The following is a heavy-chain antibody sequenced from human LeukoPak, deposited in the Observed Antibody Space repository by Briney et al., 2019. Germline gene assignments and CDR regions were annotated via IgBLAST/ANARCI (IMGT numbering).Heavy chain of an antibody. CDR3: VREGRSVTAFDD. V-gene: IGHV3-33*01. Sequence: GGSLRLSCAASGFTFSSYGMHWVRQAPGKGLEWVAVIWCDGSNKYYADSVKGRFTISRDNSKNTLYLQMNSLRAEDTAVYYCVREGRSVTAFDDWGQGTLVTVSS. D-gene: IGHD2-21*02. CDR1: GFTFSSYG. CDR2: IWCDGSNK. J-gene: IGHJ4*02.